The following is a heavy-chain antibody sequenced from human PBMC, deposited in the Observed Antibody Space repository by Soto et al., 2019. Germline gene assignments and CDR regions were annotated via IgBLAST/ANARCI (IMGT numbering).Heavy chain of an antibody. D-gene: IGHD3-10*01. Sequence: GGSLRLSCAASGFTFSNYAMSWVRQTPGKGLEWVSGISGSGGTTDYADSAKGRFTISRDKSKNTLYLQMNSLRPEDTAVYYCAKDRETSMVGSYFDSWGQGTMVTVYS. V-gene: IGHV3-23*01. CDR1: GFTFSNYA. CDR3: AKDRETSMVGSYFDS. CDR2: ISGSGGTT. J-gene: IGHJ4*02.